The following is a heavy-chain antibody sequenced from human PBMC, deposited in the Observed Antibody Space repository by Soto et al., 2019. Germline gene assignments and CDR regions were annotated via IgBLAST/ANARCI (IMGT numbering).Heavy chain of an antibody. V-gene: IGHV3-74*01. CDR1: GFTFSSSW. D-gene: IGHD1-1*01. CDR2: INSDGSST. J-gene: IGHJ5*02. CDR3: ARSPPRMAAETQLDP. Sequence: PGGSLRLSCAASGFTFSSSWMHWVRQAPGKGLVWVSRINSDGSSTNYADSVKGRFTISRDNAKNTLYLQMNSLSSADTAVYYCARSPPRMAAETQLDPWGQGTLVTVSS.